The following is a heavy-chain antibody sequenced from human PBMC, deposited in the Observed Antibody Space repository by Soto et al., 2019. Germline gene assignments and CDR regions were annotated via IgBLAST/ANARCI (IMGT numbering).Heavy chain of an antibody. V-gene: IGHV2-70*11. Sequence: PTLVNPTQTLTLTCTFSGFSLTTSGMCVTWIRQPPGKALEWLARIDWDDDKYYSPSLQTRLTISKDTYKNQVVLTVTNMDPVDTATYYCARIQGGDSADYRWYIYYWGQGTLVTVS. CDR1: GFSLTTSGMC. J-gene: IGHJ4*02. CDR3: ARIQGGDSADYRWYIYY. D-gene: IGHD3-16*01. CDR2: IDWDDDK.